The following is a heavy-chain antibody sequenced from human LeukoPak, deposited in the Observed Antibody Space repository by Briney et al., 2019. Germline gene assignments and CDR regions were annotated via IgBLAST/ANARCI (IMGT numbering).Heavy chain of an antibody. Sequence: GASVKVSCKASGYTFTSYDINWVRQATGQGLEWMGWMNPNSGNTGYAQKFQGRVTMTRNTSISTAYMELSSLRSDDTAVYYCARDSATNGKYSGYGIFDYWGQGTLVTVSS. CDR3: ARDSATNGKYSGYGIFDY. CDR2: MNPNSGNT. CDR1: GYTFTSYD. V-gene: IGHV1-8*01. D-gene: IGHD5-12*01. J-gene: IGHJ4*02.